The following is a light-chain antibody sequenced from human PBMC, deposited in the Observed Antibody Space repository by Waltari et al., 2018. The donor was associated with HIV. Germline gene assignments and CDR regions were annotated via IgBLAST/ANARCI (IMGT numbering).Light chain of an antibody. Sequence: DIRLTQSPSTLSASAGDRVAIPCRAGQNVGACLAWYQQTPGKPPKLLIFQASIFEGGVPSRFSGSVSGSDFTLTIHGLQSDDFATYYCHQYASFSGTFGQGTKVEL. J-gene: IGKJ1*01. V-gene: IGKV1-5*03. CDR2: QAS. CDR1: QNVGAC. CDR3: HQYASFSGT.